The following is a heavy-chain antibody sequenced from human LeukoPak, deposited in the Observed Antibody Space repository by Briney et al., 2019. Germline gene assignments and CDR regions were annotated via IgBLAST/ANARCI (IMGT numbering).Heavy chain of an antibody. CDR2: IRGGGDRT. CDR1: GFTFSSYA. Sequence: GGSLRLSCAVSGFTFSSYAMSWVRQASGKGLEGVSDIRGGGDRTYYADSVKGPFPISRDNSMNTLYLQMNSLRAEDTAVYYCAKVGTYDIVTDYSPHLDYWGQGTLVTVSS. J-gene: IGHJ4*02. V-gene: IGHV3-23*01. CDR3: AKVGTYDIVTDYSPHLDY. D-gene: IGHD3-9*01.